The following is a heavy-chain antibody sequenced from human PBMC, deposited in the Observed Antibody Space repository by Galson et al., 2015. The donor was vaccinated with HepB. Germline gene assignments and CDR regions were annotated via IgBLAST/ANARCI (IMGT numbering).Heavy chain of an antibody. V-gene: IGHV3-30*04. Sequence: SLRLSCAASGFYVSSYAMHWVRQAQGKGLEWVAVISYDGSNKYYADSVKGRFTISRDNSKNTLYLQMNSLRAEDTAVYYCARDPSPWRGYNTRSPYFDYWGQGTLVTVSS. D-gene: IGHD5-24*01. CDR1: GFYVSSYA. CDR3: ARDPSPWRGYNTRSPYFDY. J-gene: IGHJ4*02. CDR2: ISYDGSNK.